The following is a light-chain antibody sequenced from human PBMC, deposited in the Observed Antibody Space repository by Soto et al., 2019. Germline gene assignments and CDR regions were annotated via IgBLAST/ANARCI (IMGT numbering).Light chain of an antibody. CDR3: QTWGTGPWV. V-gene: IGLV4-69*01. J-gene: IGLJ3*02. CDR2: LNSDGSH. Sequence: QPVLTQSPSASASLGASVKLTCTLSSGHSNYAIAWHQQQPEKGPQYLMKLNSDGSHSKGDGIPDRFSGSSSGAERYLTISSLQSEDEADYYCQTWGTGPWVFGGGTKLTVL. CDR1: SGHSNYA.